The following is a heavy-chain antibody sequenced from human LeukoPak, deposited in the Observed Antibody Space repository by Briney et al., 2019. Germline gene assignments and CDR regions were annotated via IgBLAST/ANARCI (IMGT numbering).Heavy chain of an antibody. CDR1: GGTFSSYV. Sequence: SVTVSCKASGGTFSSYVINWVRQAPGQGLEWMGGIIPIFGTANYAQKFQGRVTITADKSTSTAYMELSSLRSEDTAVYYCAMGVGAPEDLAVAADFDYWGQGTLVTVSS. CDR3: AMGVGAPEDLAVAADFDY. J-gene: IGHJ4*02. D-gene: IGHD6-19*01. V-gene: IGHV1-69*06. CDR2: IIPIFGTA.